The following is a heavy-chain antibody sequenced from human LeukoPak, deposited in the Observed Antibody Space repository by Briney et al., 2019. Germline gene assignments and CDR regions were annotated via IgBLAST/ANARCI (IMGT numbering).Heavy chain of an antibody. V-gene: IGHV4-34*01. J-gene: IGHJ4*02. D-gene: IGHD3-3*01. CDR1: GGSFSGYY. CDR3: AREPSYYDFWSGRADPDY. Sequence: SETLSLTCAVYGGSFSGYYWSWIRQPPGKGLEWIGEINHSGSTNYNPSLKSRVTISVDTSKNQFSLKLSSVTAADTAVYYCAREPSYYDFWSGRADPDYWGQGTLVTVSS. CDR2: INHSGST.